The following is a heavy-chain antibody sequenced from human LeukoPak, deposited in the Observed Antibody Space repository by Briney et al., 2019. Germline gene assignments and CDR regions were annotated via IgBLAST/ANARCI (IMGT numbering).Heavy chain of an antibody. V-gene: IGHV1-18*01. CDR2: ISGYNGYT. CDR3: ARDKAVTTELTQYFHH. J-gene: IGHJ1*01. Sequence: ASVKVSCKASGYTFTNYGVSWVRQAPGQGLEWMGWISGYNGYTNYAQRFQFRVTMTTDTSTSTAYMELRSLTSDDTAVYYCARDKAVTTELTQYFHHWGQGTLVTVSS. D-gene: IGHD4-11*01. CDR1: GYTFTNYG.